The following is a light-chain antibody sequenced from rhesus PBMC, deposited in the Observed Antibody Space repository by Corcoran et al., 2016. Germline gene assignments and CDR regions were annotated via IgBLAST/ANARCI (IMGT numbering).Light chain of an antibody. V-gene: IGKV1-33*01. CDR1: QGISNA. CDR2: AAS. J-gene: IGKJ1*01. Sequence: DIQMTQSPSSLSASVGDKVTITCRASQGISNALAWYQQKPWKAPKLLIYAASSLESGVTSRFSGSGSGTDFTLTSSSLQPKDFAVYYCQQRNSYPWTFGQGTKVKIK. CDR3: QQRNSYPWT.